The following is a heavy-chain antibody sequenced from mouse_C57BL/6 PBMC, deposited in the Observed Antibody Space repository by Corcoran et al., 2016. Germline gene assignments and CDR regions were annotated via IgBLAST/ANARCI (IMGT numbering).Heavy chain of an antibody. J-gene: IGHJ1*03. CDR1: GYTFTGYW. CDR2: ILPGSGSI. V-gene: IGHV1-9*01. Sequence: QVQLQQSGAELMKPGTSVKLSCKATGYTFTGYWIEWVKQRPGHGLEWIGEILPGSGSINYNEKFKGKATFTADTSSNTAYMQLSSLTTEDSAIYYWARNRNWYFEVWGTGTTVTVSS. CDR3: ARNRNWYFEV.